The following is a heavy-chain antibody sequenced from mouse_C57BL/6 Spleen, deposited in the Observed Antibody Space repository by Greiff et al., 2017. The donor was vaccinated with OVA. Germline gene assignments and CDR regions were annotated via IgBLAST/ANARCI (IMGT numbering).Heavy chain of an antibody. J-gene: IGHJ2*01. CDR1: GYTFTDYY. Sequence: EVQLRQSGPELVKPGASVKISCKASGYTFTDYYMNWVKQSHGKSLEWIGDINPNNGGTSYNQKFKGKATLTVDKSSSTAYMELRSLTSEDSAVYYCAYSNYYFDYWGQGTTLTVSS. CDR3: AYSNYYFDY. CDR2: INPNNGGT. D-gene: IGHD2-5*01. V-gene: IGHV1-26*01.